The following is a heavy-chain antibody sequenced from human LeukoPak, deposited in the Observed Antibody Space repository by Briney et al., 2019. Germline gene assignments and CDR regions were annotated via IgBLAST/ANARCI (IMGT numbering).Heavy chain of an antibody. J-gene: IGHJ4*02. CDR3: VPLVLIAAAGREHGSTS. D-gene: IGHD6-13*01. Sequence: PGGSLRLSCAASGFTFSSYSMNWVRQAPGKGLEWVSSISSSSSYIYYADSVKGRFTISRDNAKNSLYLQMNSLRAEDTAVYYCVPLVLIAAAGREHGSTSWGQGTLVTVSS. CDR2: ISSSSSYI. CDR1: GFTFSSYS. V-gene: IGHV3-21*01.